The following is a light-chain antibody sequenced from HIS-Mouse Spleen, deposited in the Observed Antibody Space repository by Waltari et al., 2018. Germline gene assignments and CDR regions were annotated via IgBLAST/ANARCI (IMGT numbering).Light chain of an antibody. J-gene: IGLJ2*01. Sequence: SYVLTQPPSVSVAPGKTARITCGGNNIGSKSVHWYQQKPGQAPVLVVYDESDRPSGIPERVYGSNSGNTATLTIGRVEAGDEADYYCQVWDSSSDHVVFGGGTKLTVL. CDR3: QVWDSSSDHVV. CDR1: NIGSKS. V-gene: IGLV3-21*03. CDR2: DES.